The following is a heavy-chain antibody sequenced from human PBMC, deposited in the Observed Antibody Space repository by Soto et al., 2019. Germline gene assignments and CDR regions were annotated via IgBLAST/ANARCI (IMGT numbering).Heavy chain of an antibody. CDR2: ISNTRDPI. CDR1: GFILSTYS. V-gene: IGHV3-21*01. J-gene: IGHJ2*01. CDR3: ARDSGDYYGGRYFDL. Sequence: EVHLVESGGGLVKPGGSLRLSCAASGFILSTYSMNWVRQAPGKGLEWVSSISNTRDPINYADSVKGRFTISRDNAKNSVFLQMDSLRAEDTAFYYCARDSGDYYGGRYFDLWGRGTLVTVSS. D-gene: IGHD4-17*01.